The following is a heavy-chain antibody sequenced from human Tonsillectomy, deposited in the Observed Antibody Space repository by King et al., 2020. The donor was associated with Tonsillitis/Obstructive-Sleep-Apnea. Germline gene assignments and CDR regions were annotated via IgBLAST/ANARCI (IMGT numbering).Heavy chain of an antibody. Sequence: VQLVESGGGLVQPGGSLRVSCVVSGFTLSSYAMSWVRQAPGKGLEWVSVISGSGGSTYYADSVRGRFTISRDNSKNTLYLQMNSLRAEDTAVYYCASTRQAAADISSFDYWGQGTLVTVSS. CDR1: GFTLSSYA. CDR3: ASTRQAAADISSFDY. V-gene: IGHV3-23*04. CDR2: ISGSGGST. J-gene: IGHJ4*02. D-gene: IGHD6-13*01.